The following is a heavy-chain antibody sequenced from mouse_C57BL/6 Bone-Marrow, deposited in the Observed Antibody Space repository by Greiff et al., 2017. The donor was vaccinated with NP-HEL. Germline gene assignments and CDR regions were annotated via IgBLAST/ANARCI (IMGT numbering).Heavy chain of an antibody. CDR1: GFTFSDYY. CDR3: ARHEFHYYGSSYRTWFAY. V-gene: IGHV5-12*01. J-gene: IGHJ3*01. Sequence: EVKVVESGGGLVQPGGSLKLSCAASGFTFSDYYMYWVRQTPEKRLEWVAYISNGGGSTYYPDTVKGRFTFSRDNAKNTLYLQMSRLKSEDTAMYYCARHEFHYYGSSYRTWFAYWGQGTLVTVSA. CDR2: ISNGGGST. D-gene: IGHD1-1*01.